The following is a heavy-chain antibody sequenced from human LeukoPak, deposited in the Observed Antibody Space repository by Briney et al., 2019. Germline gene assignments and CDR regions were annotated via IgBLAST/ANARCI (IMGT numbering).Heavy chain of an antibody. CDR2: ISSSSSYI. CDR1: GFTFSSFT. D-gene: IGHD3-10*02. V-gene: IGHV3-21*01. Sequence: GGSLRLSCAASGFTFSSFTMNWVRQAPGKGLEWVSFISSSSSYIYYADSVKGRFTISRDNAKNSLYLQMNSLRAEDTAVYYCAELGITMIGGVWGKGTTVTISS. J-gene: IGHJ6*04. CDR3: AELGITMIGGV.